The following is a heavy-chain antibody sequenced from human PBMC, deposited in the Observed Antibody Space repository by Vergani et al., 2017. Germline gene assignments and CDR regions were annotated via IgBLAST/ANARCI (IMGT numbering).Heavy chain of an antibody. V-gene: IGHV3-49*04. CDR3: ARHRGWGLVVVAATPWYYYYGMDV. Sequence: EVQLVESGGGLVQPGRSLRLSCTASGFTFGDYAMSWVRQAPGKGLEWVGFIRSKAYGGTTEYAASVKGRFTISRDDSKSIAYLQMNSLKTEDTAVYYCARHRGWGLVVVAATPWYYYYGMDVWGQGTTVTVSS. J-gene: IGHJ6*02. CDR2: IRSKAYGGTT. D-gene: IGHD2-15*01. CDR1: GFTFGDYA.